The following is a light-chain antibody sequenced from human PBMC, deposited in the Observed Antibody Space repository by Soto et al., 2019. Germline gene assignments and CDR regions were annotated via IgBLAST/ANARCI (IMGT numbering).Light chain of an antibody. J-gene: IGLJ2*01. CDR3: SSYTSSSTPHVV. V-gene: IGLV2-14*01. Sequence: QSALTQPASVSGAPGHSITISCTGTSSDVGGYNYVSWYQQHPGKAPKLMIYEVSNRPSGVSNRSSGSKSGNTAYLTISGLQAEDEADYYCSSYTSSSTPHVVFGGGTKVTVL. CDR2: EVS. CDR1: SSDVGGYNY.